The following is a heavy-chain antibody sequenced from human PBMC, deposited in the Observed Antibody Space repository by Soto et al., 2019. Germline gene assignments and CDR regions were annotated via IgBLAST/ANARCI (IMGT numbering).Heavy chain of an antibody. CDR3: AKGVLSFHYGMGV. J-gene: IGHJ6*02. CDR1: GFTFNTYP. D-gene: IGHD3-10*01. V-gene: IGHV3-23*01. Sequence: GGSLRLSCATSGFTFNTYPMTWVRQAPGKGLEWVSSISSTAGRTSSYADSVKGRFAISRDFSDNTVYLQMNNLRVDDTAVYFCAKGVLSFHYGMGVWGQGTTVTVSS. CDR2: ISSTAGRTS.